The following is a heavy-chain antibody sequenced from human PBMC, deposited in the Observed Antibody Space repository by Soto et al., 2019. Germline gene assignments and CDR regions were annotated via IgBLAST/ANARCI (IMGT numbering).Heavy chain of an antibody. CDR1: GLTFSLNA. D-gene: IGHD2-2*01. J-gene: IGHJ4*02. CDR2: ISYDGSDK. V-gene: IGHV3-30*15. CDR3: ARDRYAAAVATYLDY. Sequence: GGSLRISCAASGLTFSLNAMHWVRQAPGKGLEWVAVISYDGSDKFYADSVKGRFTISRDNSRNTLYLQMSSLKSAETAVYYCARDRYAAAVATYLDYWGQGALVTVSS.